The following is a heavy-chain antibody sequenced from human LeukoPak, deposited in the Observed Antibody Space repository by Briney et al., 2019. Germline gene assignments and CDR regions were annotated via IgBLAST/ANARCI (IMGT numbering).Heavy chain of an antibody. V-gene: IGHV1-18*01. Sequence: ASVKVSCKASGYTFSTYGISWVRQAPGQGLEWMGWINPYNGNTNYAQKLQGRVTMTTDTSTSTAYMELRSLRSDDTAVFYCARDGLVGATTHFDYWGQGTLVTVSS. J-gene: IGHJ4*02. CDR3: ARDGLVGATTHFDY. CDR1: GYTFSTYG. D-gene: IGHD1-26*01. CDR2: INPYNGNT.